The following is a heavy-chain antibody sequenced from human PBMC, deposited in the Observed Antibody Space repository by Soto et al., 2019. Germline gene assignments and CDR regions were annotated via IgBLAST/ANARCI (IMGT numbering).Heavy chain of an antibody. V-gene: IGHV3-7*01. Sequence: GGSLRLSCAASGFTFSSYWMSWVRQAPGKGLEWVANIKQDGSEKYYVVSVKGRFTISRDNAKNSLYLQMNSLRAEDTAVYYCARDRVLRFLEWLPYYGMDVWGQGTTVTVSS. D-gene: IGHD3-3*01. CDR3: ARDRVLRFLEWLPYYGMDV. J-gene: IGHJ6*02. CDR1: GFTFSSYW. CDR2: IKQDGSEK.